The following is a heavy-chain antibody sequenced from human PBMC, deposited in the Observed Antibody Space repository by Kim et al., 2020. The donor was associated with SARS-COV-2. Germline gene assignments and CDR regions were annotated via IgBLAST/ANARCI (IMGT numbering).Heavy chain of an antibody. CDR1: GFTFSSYA. CDR3: ARGLYSYGHFDY. Sequence: GGSLRLSCAASGFTFSSYAMHWVRQAPGKGLEWVAVISYDGSNKYYADSVKGRFTISRDNSKNTLYLQMNSLRAEDTAVYYCARGLYSYGHFDYWGQGTLVTVSS. V-gene: IGHV3-30-3*01. D-gene: IGHD5-18*01. CDR2: ISYDGSNK. J-gene: IGHJ4*02.